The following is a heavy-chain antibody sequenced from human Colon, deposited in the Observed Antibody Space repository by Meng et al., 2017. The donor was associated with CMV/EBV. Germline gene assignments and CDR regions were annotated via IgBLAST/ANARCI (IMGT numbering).Heavy chain of an antibody. CDR2: INPVTGDT. CDR3: ATFGGDFDY. D-gene: IGHD3-3*01. V-gene: IGHV1-2*02. CDR1: GYTFNGYF. J-gene: IGHJ4*02. Sequence: QVQLGQSGAEVKEPGASVKVSCKTSGYTFNGYFMHWVRQAPGQGLEWMGWINPVTGDTSYAQKFQVRVTMTRDTSISTAYMELSSLRSDDTAVYYCATFGGDFDYWGQGTLVTAPQ.